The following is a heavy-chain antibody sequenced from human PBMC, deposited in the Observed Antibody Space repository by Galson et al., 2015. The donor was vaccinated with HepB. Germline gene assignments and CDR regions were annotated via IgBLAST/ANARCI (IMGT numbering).Heavy chain of an antibody. J-gene: IGHJ5*02. CDR2: ISVYNGNT. CDR3: ARGALVAVVGATQNNWFDP. V-gene: IGHV1-18*01. D-gene: IGHD2-15*01. Sequence: SVKVSCKASGYTFMSYGISWVRQAPGQGLEWMGWISVYNGNTKYAQKFQGRVTMTTDTSTTTAYMEVRSLRSDDTAVYYCARGALVAVVGATQNNWFDPLGPGNPGHRLL. CDR1: GYTFMSYG.